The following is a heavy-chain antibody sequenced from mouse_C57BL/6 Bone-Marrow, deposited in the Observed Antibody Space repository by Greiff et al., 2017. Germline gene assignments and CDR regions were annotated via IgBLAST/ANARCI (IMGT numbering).Heavy chain of an antibody. J-gene: IGHJ2*01. CDR3: ARLRITTVYDY. CDR2: IDPSDSYT. V-gene: IGHV1-69*01. D-gene: IGHD1-1*01. Sequence: QVQLQQPGAELVMPGASVKLSCKASGYTFTSYWMHWVKQRPGQGLEWIGEIDPSDSYTNYNQKFKGKSTLTVDKSSSTAYMQLSSLTSEDSAVYYCARLRITTVYDYWGQGTTRTVSS. CDR1: GYTFTSYW.